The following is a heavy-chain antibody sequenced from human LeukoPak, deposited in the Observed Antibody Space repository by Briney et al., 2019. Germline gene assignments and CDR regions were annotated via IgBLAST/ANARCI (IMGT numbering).Heavy chain of an antibody. J-gene: IGHJ4*02. D-gene: IGHD1-26*01. CDR3: AAGAY. V-gene: IGHV3-7*03. CDR2: IKRDGSEK. CDR1: GFTVSNYW. Sequence: GGSLRLSCVVSGFTVSNYWMSRGRQAPGKGLEWVANIKRDGSEKYYVDSVKGRFTISRDNAKNSLYLQMNSLRAEDTAVYYCAAGAYWGQETQVTVSS.